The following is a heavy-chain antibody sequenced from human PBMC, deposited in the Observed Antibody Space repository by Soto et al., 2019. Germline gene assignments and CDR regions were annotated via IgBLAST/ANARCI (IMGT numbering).Heavy chain of an antibody. J-gene: IGHJ5*02. CDR3: ARDIVVVPAAIAGWFDP. CDR1: GYTFTGYY. Sequence: ASVKVSCKASGYTFTGYYMHWVRQAPGQGLEWMGWINPNSGGTNYAQKFQGRVTMTRDTSISTAYMELSRLRSDDTAVYYCARDIVVVPAAIAGWFDPWGQGTLVTVSS. V-gene: IGHV1-2*02. CDR2: INPNSGGT. D-gene: IGHD2-2*02.